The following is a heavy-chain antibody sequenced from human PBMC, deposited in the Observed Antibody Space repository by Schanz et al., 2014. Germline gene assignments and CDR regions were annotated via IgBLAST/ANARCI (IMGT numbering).Heavy chain of an antibody. CDR3: ARGGFGEVSYFDY. J-gene: IGHJ4*02. CDR1: GFTFSSYA. V-gene: IGHV3-23*04. CDR2: ISGSGAST. D-gene: IGHD3-10*01. Sequence: EVQLVESGGGVVQPGRSLRLSCAASGFTFSSYAINWVRQAPGKGLEWVSGISGSGASTYYADSVKGRFTISRDNSNKTVDLQMNSLRPEDTAVYYCARGGFGEVSYFDYWGQGTLVTVSS.